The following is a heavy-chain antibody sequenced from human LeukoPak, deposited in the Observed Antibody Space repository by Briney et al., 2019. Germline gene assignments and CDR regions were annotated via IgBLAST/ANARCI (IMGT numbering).Heavy chain of an antibody. Sequence: GGSLRLSCAASGFTFSSYAMSWVRQAPGKGLEWVSAISGSGGSTYYADSVKGRFTISRDNSKNTLYLQMNSLRAEDAAVYYCAKDAEYYYDSSGYYYGDYWGQGTLVTVSS. CDR3: AKDAEYYYDSSGYYYGDY. J-gene: IGHJ4*02. CDR2: ISGSGGST. CDR1: GFTFSSYA. D-gene: IGHD3-22*01. V-gene: IGHV3-23*01.